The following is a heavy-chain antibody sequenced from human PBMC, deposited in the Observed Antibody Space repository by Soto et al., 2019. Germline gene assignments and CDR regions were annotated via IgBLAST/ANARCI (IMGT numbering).Heavy chain of an antibody. CDR1: GFVFEMYW. V-gene: IGHV3-74*01. CDR3: ARGPRPSSLGPGAF. Sequence: PGGSLRLSCAVSGFVFEMYWMHWVRQVPGKGTEWVSRINDEGSRSDYADSVRGRFTISRDNAKNTLYLQMDSLRAEDTAVYYCARGPRPSSLGPGAFWGPGTVVTVSS. CDR2: INDEGSRS. J-gene: IGHJ4*02.